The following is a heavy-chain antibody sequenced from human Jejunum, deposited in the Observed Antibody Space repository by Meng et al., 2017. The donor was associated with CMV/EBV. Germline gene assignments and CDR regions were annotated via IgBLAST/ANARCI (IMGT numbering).Heavy chain of an antibody. CDR2: VYYSGSA. J-gene: IGHJ4*02. Sequence: GDAIRSHYWSWIRQPPGKGLEWMGYVYYSGSATYSPSLRSRITISVDTSKNQVSLNLRSVTAADTAMYFCARGIGHASNNSHDYWGQGTLVTVSS. CDR1: GDAIRSHY. D-gene: IGHD1-1*01. V-gene: IGHV4-59*11. CDR3: ARGIGHASNNSHDY.